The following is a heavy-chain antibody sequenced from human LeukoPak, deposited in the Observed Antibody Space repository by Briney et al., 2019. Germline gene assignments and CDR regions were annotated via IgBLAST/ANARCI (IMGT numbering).Heavy chain of an antibody. J-gene: IGHJ6*02. CDR1: GFAFNTYA. CDR2: ISSSSSYI. CDR3: ARDSSGWYTIYYYGTDV. V-gene: IGHV3-21*01. D-gene: IGHD6-19*01. Sequence: PGGSLRLSCAASGFAFNTYAMGWVRQAPGKGLEWVSSISSSSSYIYYTDSVKGRFTISRDNAKNSLYLQMNSLRAEDTAVYYCARDSSGWYTIYYYGTDVWGQGTTVTVSS.